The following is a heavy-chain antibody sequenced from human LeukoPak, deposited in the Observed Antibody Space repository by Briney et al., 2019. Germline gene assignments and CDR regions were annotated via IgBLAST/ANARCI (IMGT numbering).Heavy chain of an antibody. J-gene: IGHJ3*02. CDR3: AKVITGAPPWRGAFDI. Sequence: EGSLRLSCAASGFTFSTYAMSWVRQAPGKGLEWVSFIGGSGVSTWYADSVKGRFTFSRDNSKNTLYLQMNSLRAEDTAIYYCAKVITGAPPWRGAFDIWSQGTMVAVSS. V-gene: IGHV3-23*01. CDR2: IGGSGVST. D-gene: IGHD1-20*01. CDR1: GFTFSTYA.